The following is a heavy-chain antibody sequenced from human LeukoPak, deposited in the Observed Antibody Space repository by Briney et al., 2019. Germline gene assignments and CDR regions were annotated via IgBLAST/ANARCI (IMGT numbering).Heavy chain of an antibody. CDR2: IYSSGST. CDR1: GGSISSSSYR. J-gene: IGHJ4*02. V-gene: IGHV4-39*07. CDR3: ARGRHCSGGSCYSFDY. D-gene: IGHD2-15*01. Sequence: PSETLSLTCTVSGGSISSSSYRWSWVRQPPGKGLEWIGTIYSSGSTNYNPSLKSRVTISLDTSKNQFSLKLSSVTAADTAVYYCARGRHCSGGSCYSFDYWGQGTLVTVSS.